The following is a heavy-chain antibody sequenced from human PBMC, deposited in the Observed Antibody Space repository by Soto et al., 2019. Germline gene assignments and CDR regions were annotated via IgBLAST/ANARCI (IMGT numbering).Heavy chain of an antibody. CDR1: GGTFSSYT. CDR2: IIPILGIA. V-gene: IGHV1-69*04. Sequence: ASVKVSCKASGGTFSSYTISWVRQAPGQGLEWMGRIIPILGIANYAQKFQGRVTITADKSTSTAYMELSSLRSEDTAVYYCAREGYDILTGYYKALYYGMDVWGQGTTVTVSS. CDR3: AREGYDILTGYYKALYYGMDV. J-gene: IGHJ6*02. D-gene: IGHD3-9*01.